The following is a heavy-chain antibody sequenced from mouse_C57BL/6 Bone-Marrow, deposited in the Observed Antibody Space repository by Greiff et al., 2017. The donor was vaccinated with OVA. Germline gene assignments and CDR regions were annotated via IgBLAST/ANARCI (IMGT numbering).Heavy chain of an antibody. D-gene: IGHD1-1*01. CDR1: GYSFTGYY. V-gene: IGHV1-42*01. CDR2: INPSTGGT. CDR3: ARKVYYGSSYVYFDV. Sequence: EVQLQQSGPELVKPGASVKISCKASGYSFTGYYMNWVKQSPEKSLEWIGEINPSTGGTTYNQKVKAKATLTVDKSSSTAYMQLKSLTSEDSAVYYCARKVYYGSSYVYFDVWGTGTTVTVSS. J-gene: IGHJ1*03.